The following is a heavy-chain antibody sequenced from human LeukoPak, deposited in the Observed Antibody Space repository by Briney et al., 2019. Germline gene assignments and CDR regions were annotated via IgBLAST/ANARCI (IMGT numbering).Heavy chain of an antibody. CDR3: ARGGMTTVTTFYYYYGMDV. CDR1: GFTVSSNY. Sequence: PGGSLRLSCAASGFTVSSNYMSWVRQAPGKGPEWVSVIYSGGSTYYADSVKGRFTISRDNSKNTLYLQMGSLRAEDMAVYYCARGGMTTVTTFYYYYGMDVWGQGTTVTVSS. J-gene: IGHJ6*02. D-gene: IGHD4-17*01. CDR2: IYSGGST. V-gene: IGHV3-66*01.